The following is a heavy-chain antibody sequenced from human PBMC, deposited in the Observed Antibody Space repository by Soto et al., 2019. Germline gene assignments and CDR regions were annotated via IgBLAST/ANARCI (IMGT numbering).Heavy chain of an antibody. CDR3: ARVCRIWFGEFDY. J-gene: IGHJ4*02. D-gene: IGHD3-10*01. V-gene: IGHV4-30-4*01. CDR2: IYYSGST. Sequence: SETLSLTCTVSGGSISSGDYYWSWIRQPPGKGLEWIGYIYYSGSTYYNPSLKSRVTISVGTSKNQFSLKLSSVTAADTAVYYCARVCRIWFGEFDYWGQGTLVTVSS. CDR1: GGSISSGDYY.